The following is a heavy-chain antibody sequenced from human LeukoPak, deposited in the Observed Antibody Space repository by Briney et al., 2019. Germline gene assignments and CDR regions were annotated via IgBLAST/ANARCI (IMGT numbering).Heavy chain of an antibody. CDR2: IRTDGGT. J-gene: IGHJ4*02. Sequence: GGSLRLSCAAFGFTFTSYPMHWVRQSPGKGLEYVSAIRTDGGTYYANPLKGRMTVSRDDSKNTLYLQMGRLRAEDTAVYYCATIGWYSNEFDYWGQGTLVTVSS. CDR1: GFTFTSYP. CDR3: ATIGWYSNEFDY. D-gene: IGHD6-19*01. V-gene: IGHV3-64*01.